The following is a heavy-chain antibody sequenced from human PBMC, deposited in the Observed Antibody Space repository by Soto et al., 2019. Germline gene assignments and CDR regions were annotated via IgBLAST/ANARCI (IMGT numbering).Heavy chain of an antibody. Sequence: GGSLRLSCAASGFSLNDYTLNWVRRAPGKGLEWVSSISGSGYISYADSLRGRVTISRDNAKKSLYLQIISLRAEDAAVYYCARDCSGATCFPGMDVWGLGTTVTVSS. CDR2: ISGSGYI. CDR3: ARDCSGATCFPGMDV. V-gene: IGHV3-21*01. CDR1: GFSLNDYT. J-gene: IGHJ6*02. D-gene: IGHD2-15*01.